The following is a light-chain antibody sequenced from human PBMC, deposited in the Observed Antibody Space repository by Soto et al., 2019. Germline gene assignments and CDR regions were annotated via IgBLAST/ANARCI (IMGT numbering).Light chain of an antibody. CDR3: QKYNRPPLT. Sequence: GARVAITCRASPPISYFLPWYQQNPGKIPNLLIYAASTLHAGVPSRFSGSGSWTDFTLTISSLQPEDVAAYYCQKYNRPPLTFGGGTKVEIK. V-gene: IGKV1-27*01. J-gene: IGKJ4*01. CDR2: AAS. CDR1: PPISYF.